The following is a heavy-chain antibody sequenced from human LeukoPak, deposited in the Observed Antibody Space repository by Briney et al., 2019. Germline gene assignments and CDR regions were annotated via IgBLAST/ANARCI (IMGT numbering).Heavy chain of an antibody. V-gene: IGHV3-30-3*01. CDR2: ISYDGSNK. D-gene: IGHD2-2*02. J-gene: IGHJ4*02. CDR1: GFTFSSYA. Sequence: PGGSLRLSCAASGFTFSSYAMHWVRQAPGKGLEXVAVISYDGSNKYYADSVKGRFTISRDNSKNTLYLQMNSLRAEDTAVYYCARGDCSSTSCYRLDYWGQGTLVTVSS. CDR3: ARGDCSSTSCYRLDY.